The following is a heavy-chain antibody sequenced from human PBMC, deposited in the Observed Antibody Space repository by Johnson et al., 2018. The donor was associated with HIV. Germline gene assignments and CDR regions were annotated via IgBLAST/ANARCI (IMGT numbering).Heavy chain of an antibody. CDR2: ISYDGSDK. D-gene: IGHD3-16*01. Sequence: VQLVESGGGVVQPGRSLRLSCAASGFSFSSYSIHWVRQAPGKGLEWVALISYDGSDKTYTDSVKGRFTISRDNSKNTLYLQMNSLRAEDTAVYYCAKPMGGDDAFDIWGQGTTVTVSS. V-gene: IGHV3-30-3*02. CDR1: GFSFSSYS. CDR3: AKPMGGDDAFDI. J-gene: IGHJ3*02.